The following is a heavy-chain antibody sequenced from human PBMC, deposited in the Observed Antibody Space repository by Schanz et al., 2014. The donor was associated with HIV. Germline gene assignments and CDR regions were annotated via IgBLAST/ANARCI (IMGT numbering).Heavy chain of an antibody. J-gene: IGHJ5*02. V-gene: IGHV4-59*01. Sequence: QVQLQESGPGLVKPSETLSLTCTVSGGSISGYYWSWIRQPQGKGLEWIGNIYNSGSSNYNNNPSLKRRVTISVDTSKNQFSLKLSSVTAADTAVYYCARDSGGYYDSSGYIFGWFDPWGQGALVTVSS. CDR3: ARDSGGYYDSSGYIFGWFDP. D-gene: IGHD3-22*01. CDR2: IYNSGSS. CDR1: GGSISGYY.